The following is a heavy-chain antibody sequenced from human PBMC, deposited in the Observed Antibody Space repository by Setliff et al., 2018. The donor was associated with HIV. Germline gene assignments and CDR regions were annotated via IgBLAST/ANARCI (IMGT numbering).Heavy chain of an antibody. D-gene: IGHD3-22*01. J-gene: IGHJ4*02. CDR3: VTTELYYDIGGYYYFDY. CDR1: GGSISSGSYY. CDR2: VYYSGST. V-gene: IGHV4-39*01. Sequence: SETLSLTCTVSGGSISSGSYYWGWIRQPPGKGLEWIGNVYYSGSTYYNPSLKSRVTISIDTSANRFSLKLSSVTAADTAVYYCVTTELYYDIGGYYYFDYWGPGTLVTVSS.